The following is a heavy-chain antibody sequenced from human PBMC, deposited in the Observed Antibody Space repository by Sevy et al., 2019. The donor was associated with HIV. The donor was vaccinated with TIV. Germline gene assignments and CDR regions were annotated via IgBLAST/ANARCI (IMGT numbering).Heavy chain of an antibody. CDR3: AREGYYDFWSGYYRYYYYYGMDV. Sequence: SETLSLTCTVSGGSVSSGSYYWSWIRQPPGKGLEWIGYIYYSGSTNYNPSLKSRVTISVDTSKNQFSLKLSSVTAADMAVYYCAREGYYDFWSGYYRYYYYYGMDVWGQGTTVTVSS. CDR2: IYYSGST. J-gene: IGHJ6*02. D-gene: IGHD3-3*01. CDR1: GGSVSSGSYY. V-gene: IGHV4-61*01.